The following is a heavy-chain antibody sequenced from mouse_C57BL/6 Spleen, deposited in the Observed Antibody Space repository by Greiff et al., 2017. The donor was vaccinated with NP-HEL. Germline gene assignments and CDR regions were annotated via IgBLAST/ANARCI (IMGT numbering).Heavy chain of an antibody. V-gene: IGHV1-81*01. CDR1: GYTFTSYG. D-gene: IGHD1-1*01. CDR3: GSPHHYYGSSCWCFDV. Sequence: QVQLQQSGAELARPGASVKLSCKASGYTFTSYGISWVKQRTGQGLEWIGEIYPRSGNTYYNEKFKGKATLTADKSSSTAYMKLRSLTSEDSAVXFFGSPHHYYGSSCWCFDVWGTETKVTVSS. J-gene: IGHJ1*03. CDR2: IYPRSGNT.